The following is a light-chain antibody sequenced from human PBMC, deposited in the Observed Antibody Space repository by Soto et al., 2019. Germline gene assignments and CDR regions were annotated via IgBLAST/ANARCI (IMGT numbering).Light chain of an antibody. CDR3: QQYGSSEYT. V-gene: IGKV3-20*01. Sequence: EVVLTQSPGTLSLSPGERATLSCRASQSVSSSYLAWYQQKPGQAPRLLIYGESSRATGIPDRFSGSGSGTDFTLTSSRLEPEDFAVYYCQQYGSSEYTFGQGTKLEIK. CDR1: QSVSSSY. CDR2: GES. J-gene: IGKJ2*01.